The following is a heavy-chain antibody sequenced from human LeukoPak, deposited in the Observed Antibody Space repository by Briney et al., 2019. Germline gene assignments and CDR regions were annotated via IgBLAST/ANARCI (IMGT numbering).Heavy chain of an antibody. D-gene: IGHD3-16*01. CDR2: INSGDEST. V-gene: IGHV3-23*01. CDR1: GFTFSSYA. CDR3: SIGGGYFQH. Sequence: ESGGSLRLSCAASGFTFSSYAMTWVRQAPGKGLEWVSSINSGDESTFYADSVKGRVTISRDNATNSLYLQMNSLRDEDTAVYYCSIGGGYFQHWGQGTLVIVSS. J-gene: IGHJ1*01.